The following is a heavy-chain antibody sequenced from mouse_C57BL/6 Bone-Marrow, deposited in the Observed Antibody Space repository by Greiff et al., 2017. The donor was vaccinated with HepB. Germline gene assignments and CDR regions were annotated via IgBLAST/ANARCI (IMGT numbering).Heavy chain of an antibody. CDR1: GYTFTSYW. CDR2: IHPNSGST. J-gene: IGHJ3*01. D-gene: IGHD2-1*01. Sequence: VQLQQPGAELVKPGASVKLSCKASGYTFTSYWMHLVKQRPGQGLEWIGMIHPNSGSTNYNEKFKSKATLTVDKSSSTAYMQLSSLTSEDSAVYYCARRYYGNPWFAYWGQGTLVTVSA. V-gene: IGHV1-64*01. CDR3: ARRYYGNPWFAY.